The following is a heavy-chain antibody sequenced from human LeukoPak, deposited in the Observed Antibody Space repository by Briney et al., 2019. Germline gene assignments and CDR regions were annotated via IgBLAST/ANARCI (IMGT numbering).Heavy chain of an antibody. D-gene: IGHD3-3*01. CDR1: GYTFTSYG. Sequence: ASVEVSCKASGYTFTSYGISWVRQAPGQGLEWMGWISAYNGNTNYAQKLQGRVTMTTDTSTSTAYMELRSLRSDDTAVYYCARDGYDFWSGYYRYHYYYMDVWGKGTTVTVSS. CDR2: ISAYNGNT. V-gene: IGHV1-18*01. CDR3: ARDGYDFWSGYYRYHYYYMDV. J-gene: IGHJ6*03.